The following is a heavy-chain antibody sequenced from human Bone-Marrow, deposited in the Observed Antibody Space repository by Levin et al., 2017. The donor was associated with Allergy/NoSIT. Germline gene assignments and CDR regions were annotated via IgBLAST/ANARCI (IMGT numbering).Heavy chain of an antibody. J-gene: IGHJ6*02. V-gene: IGHV3-23*01. CDR1: GLTLSRYA. D-gene: IGHD3-9*01. Sequence: GESLKISCAASGLTLSRYAVSWVRQAPGKGLEWVSAISGTGDSTYYADSVKGRFTISRDNSKNTLYLQIDSLRAEDTAVYYWAKASTADYAILTGYYKYYYYYYGMDVWGQGTTVTVS. CDR3: AKASTADYAILTGYYKYYYYYYGMDV. CDR2: ISGTGDST.